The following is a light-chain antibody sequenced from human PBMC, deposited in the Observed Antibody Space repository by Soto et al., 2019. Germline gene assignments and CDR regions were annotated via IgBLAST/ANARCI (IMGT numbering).Light chain of an antibody. J-gene: IGKJ4*01. Sequence: FVLTQPPRTLSLSPGERATLSCRSSQTVRNNYLAWYQQKPGQAPRLXLYDASSRATGIPDRFSGGGSGTDFTLTISRLEPEDFAVYYCQQFSSYPLTFGGGTKVDIK. CDR2: DAS. CDR3: QQFSSYPLT. V-gene: IGKV3-20*01. CDR1: QTVRNNY.